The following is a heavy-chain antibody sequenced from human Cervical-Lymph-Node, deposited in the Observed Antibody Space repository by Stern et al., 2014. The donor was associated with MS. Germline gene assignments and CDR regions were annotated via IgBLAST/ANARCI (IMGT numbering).Heavy chain of an antibody. CDR3: ATSRGDDWFGLQY. V-gene: IGHV5-51*01. J-gene: IGHJ4*02. D-gene: IGHD2-21*02. CDR1: GYSFSGLW. Sequence: EVQLVESGAEVKQPGESLKISCKGSGYSFSGLWIGWVRQMPGKGLEWMGLIYPGDSDTRYSPSFRGQVTISADKSISTAYLQWSSLKASDSAMYYCATSRGDDWFGLQYWGQGTLVTVSS. CDR2: IYPGDSDT.